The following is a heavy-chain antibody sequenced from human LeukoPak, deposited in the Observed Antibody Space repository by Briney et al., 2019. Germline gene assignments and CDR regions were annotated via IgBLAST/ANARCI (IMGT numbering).Heavy chain of an antibody. Sequence: SVKVSCKASGGTFSSYAISWVRQAPGQGLEWMGGIIPIFGTANYAQKFQGRVTITADKSTSTAYMELSSLRSEDTAVYYCARDRSSRWFFDYWGQGTLVTVSS. V-gene: IGHV1-69*06. D-gene: IGHD6-19*01. CDR3: ARDRSSRWFFDY. CDR1: GGTFSSYA. J-gene: IGHJ4*02. CDR2: IIPIFGTA.